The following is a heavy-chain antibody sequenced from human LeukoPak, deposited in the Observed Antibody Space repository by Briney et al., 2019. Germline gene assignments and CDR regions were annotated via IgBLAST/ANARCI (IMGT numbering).Heavy chain of an antibody. CDR3: AKDLVLAVTTFDY. CDR2: ISDSGGST. CDR1: GFTFSSYA. D-gene: IGHD4-11*01. V-gene: IGHV3-23*01. Sequence: GGSLRLSCAASGFTFSSYAMTWVRQAPGKGLGWVSAISDSGGSTYYADSVKGRFTISRDNSKNTLYLQMNSLRAEDTAVYYCAKDLVLAVTTFDYWGQGTLVTVSS. J-gene: IGHJ4*02.